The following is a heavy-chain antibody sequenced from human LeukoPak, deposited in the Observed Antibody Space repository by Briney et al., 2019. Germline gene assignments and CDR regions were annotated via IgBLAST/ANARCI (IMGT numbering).Heavy chain of an antibody. V-gene: IGHV4-39*07. Sequence: SETLSLTCTVSGGSLSSSSYYWGWIRQPPGKGLEWIGNIHYSGSTYYNPSLRSRVTMSVDALKNQFSLKLSSVTAADTAVYYCADGTSGWSPFDYWGQGTLVTVSS. J-gene: IGHJ4*02. CDR2: IHYSGST. CDR3: ADGTSGWSPFDY. D-gene: IGHD3-16*01. CDR1: GGSLSSSSYY.